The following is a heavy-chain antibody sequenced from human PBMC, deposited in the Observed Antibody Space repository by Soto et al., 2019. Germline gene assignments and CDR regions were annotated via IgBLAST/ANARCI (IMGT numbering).Heavy chain of an antibody. Sequence: HPGGSLRLSCAASGFTFSSYEMNWVRQAPGKGLEWVSYISSTGSTIYYADSVKGRFTISRDNAKNSLYLQMNSLRAEDTAVYYCARDDYGGRGFDYWGQGTLVTVSS. J-gene: IGHJ4*02. D-gene: IGHD4-17*01. CDR3: ARDDYGGRGFDY. V-gene: IGHV3-48*03. CDR1: GFTFSSYE. CDR2: ISSTGSTI.